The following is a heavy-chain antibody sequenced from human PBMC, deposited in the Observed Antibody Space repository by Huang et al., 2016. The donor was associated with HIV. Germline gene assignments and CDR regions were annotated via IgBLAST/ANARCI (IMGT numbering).Heavy chain of an antibody. CDR2: INDSGAT. V-gene: IGHV4-34*01. CDR1: GASFTGNY. Sequence: QVHLQQWGAGLLKSSETLTLTCAVSGASFTGNYWTWIRQPPGKGLEWIGEINDSGATSYKPSRESRVTISIDRSKKEFSLRLSSMTAADTAVYYCARQWVLLDYLMGMDVWGQGTTVSVSS. J-gene: IGHJ6*02. D-gene: IGHD3-3*01. CDR3: ARQWVLLDYLMGMDV.